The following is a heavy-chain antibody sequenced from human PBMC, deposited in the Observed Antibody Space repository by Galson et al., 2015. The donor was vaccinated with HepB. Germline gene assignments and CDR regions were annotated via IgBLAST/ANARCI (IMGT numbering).Heavy chain of an antibody. Sequence: SETLSLTCTVSGGSISTYYWTWIRQPPGKGLEYIGYIYYSGSANYNPSLKSRVTISVDASKKQFSLKLGSVTAADTALYYCARIGGLSVVGAIDYWGQGALVTVSS. CDR1: GGSISTYY. CDR3: ARIGGLSVVGAIDY. CDR2: IYYSGSA. V-gene: IGHV4-59*01. D-gene: IGHD2-15*01. J-gene: IGHJ4*02.